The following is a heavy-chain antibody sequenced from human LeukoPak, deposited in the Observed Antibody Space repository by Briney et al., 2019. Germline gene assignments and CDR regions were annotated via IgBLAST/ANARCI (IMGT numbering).Heavy chain of an antibody. CDR3: ARENKQWLDY. V-gene: IGHV3-30*03. CDR1: GFTFSSYG. J-gene: IGHJ4*02. CDR2: ISYDGSNK. Sequence: GRSLRLSCAASGFTFSSYGMHWVRQAPGKGLEWLAVISYDGSNKYYADSVKGRFTISRDNSKNTLYLQMNSLRAEDTAVYYCARENKQWLDYWGQGTLVSVSS. D-gene: IGHD6-19*01.